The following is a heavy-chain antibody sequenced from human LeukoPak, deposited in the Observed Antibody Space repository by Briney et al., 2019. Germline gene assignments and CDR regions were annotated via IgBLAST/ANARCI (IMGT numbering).Heavy chain of an antibody. CDR3: ARDGDESDRYANGAYFDY. D-gene: IGHD2-8*01. Sequence: GGSLRLSCAASGFTFSSYSISWVRQAPGKGPEWLAFISKDESKKPYADPVKGRFTISRDNSKNTLYLQMNSLRTDDTAVYYCARDGDESDRYANGAYFDYWGQGAQVTVSS. CDR2: ISKDESKK. V-gene: IGHV3-30*03. J-gene: IGHJ4*02. CDR1: GFTFSSYS.